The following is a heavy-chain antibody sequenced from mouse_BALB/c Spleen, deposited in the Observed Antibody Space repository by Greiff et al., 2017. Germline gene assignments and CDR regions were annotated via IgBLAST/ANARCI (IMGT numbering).Heavy chain of an antibody. V-gene: IGHV1-7*01. CDR1: GYTFTSYW. CDR2: INPSTGYT. J-gene: IGHJ4*01. Sequence: QVQLKESGAELAKPGASVKMSCKASGYTFTSYWMHWVKQRPGQGLEWIGYINPSTGYTEYNQKFKDKATLTADKSSSTAYMQLSSLTSEDSAVYYCAREDYYGSSYLDYWGQGTSVTVSS. D-gene: IGHD1-1*01. CDR3: AREDYYGSSYLDY.